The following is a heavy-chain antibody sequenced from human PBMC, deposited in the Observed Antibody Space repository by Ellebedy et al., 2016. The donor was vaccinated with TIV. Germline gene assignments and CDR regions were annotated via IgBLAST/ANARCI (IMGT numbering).Heavy chain of an antibody. J-gene: IGHJ4*02. CDR3: ASGRDAYKTGY. V-gene: IGHV4-30-4*08. D-gene: IGHD5-24*01. CDR1: GFTFSSYA. CDR2: IYYNGNT. Sequence: LRLSCAASGFTFSSYAMSWIRQSPGKRLEWIGCIYYNGNTYYNPSLKSRLTISVDMSKNQFSLILNSVTAADTAVYYCASGRDAYKTGYWGQGALVTVSS.